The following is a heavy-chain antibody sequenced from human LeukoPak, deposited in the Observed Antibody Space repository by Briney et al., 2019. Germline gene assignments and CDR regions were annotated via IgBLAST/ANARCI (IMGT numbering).Heavy chain of an antibody. V-gene: IGHV1-18*01. CDR2: ISAYNGNT. D-gene: IGHD6-13*01. CDR1: GSGYTFTSYG. Sequence: ASVKVSCKASGSGYTFTSYGISWVRQAPGQGLEWMGWISAYNGNTNYAQKPQGRVTMTTDTSTSTAYMELRSLRSDDTAVYYCATLKFSSSWYSFDYWGQGTLVTVSS. CDR3: ATLKFSSSWYSFDY. J-gene: IGHJ4*02.